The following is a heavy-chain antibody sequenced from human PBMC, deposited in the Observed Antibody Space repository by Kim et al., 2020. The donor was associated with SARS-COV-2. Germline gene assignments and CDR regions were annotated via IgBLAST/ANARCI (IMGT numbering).Heavy chain of an antibody. CDR3: ARDRPVVVPAAHITGLYYFDY. CDR1: GGSISSYY. Sequence: SETLSLTCTVSGGSISSYYWSWIRQPAGKGLEWIGRIYTSGSTNYNPSLKSRVTMSVDTSKNQFSLKLSSVTAADTAVYYCARDRPVVVPAAHITGLYYFDYWGQGTLVTVSS. D-gene: IGHD2-2*01. J-gene: IGHJ4*02. V-gene: IGHV4-4*07. CDR2: IYTSGST.